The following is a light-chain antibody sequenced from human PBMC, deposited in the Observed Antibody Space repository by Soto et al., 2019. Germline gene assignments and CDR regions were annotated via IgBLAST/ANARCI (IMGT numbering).Light chain of an antibody. J-gene: IGKJ1*01. CDR1: QSVSSNY. CDR2: GAS. V-gene: IGKV3-20*01. Sequence: EIVLTQSPGTLSLSPGERVTLSCRASQSVSSNYLAWYQQNPGQAPRLLIYGASSRATGIPDRFSGSGSGTDFTLTISRLEPEDFAVYYCQQYGSSRWTFGQGTKLDIK. CDR3: QQYGSSRWT.